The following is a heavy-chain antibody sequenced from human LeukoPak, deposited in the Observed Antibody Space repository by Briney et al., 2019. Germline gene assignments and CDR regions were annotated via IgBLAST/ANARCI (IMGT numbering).Heavy chain of an antibody. J-gene: IGHJ6*03. CDR3: ARVRPHYDILTGYYLPYYYYMDV. CDR2: IYTSGST. CDR1: GGSISSYY. D-gene: IGHD3-9*01. Sequence: NPSETLSLTCTVSGGSISSYYWSWIRQPAGKGLEWIGRIYTSGSTNYNPSLKSRVTMSVDTSKNQFSLKLSSVTAADTAVYYCARVRPHYDILTGYYLPYYYYMDVWGKGTTVTVSS. V-gene: IGHV4-4*07.